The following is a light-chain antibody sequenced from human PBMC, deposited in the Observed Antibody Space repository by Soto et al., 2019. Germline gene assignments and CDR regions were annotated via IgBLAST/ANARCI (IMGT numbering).Light chain of an antibody. CDR3: QSYDRSLSGWV. J-gene: IGLJ3*02. V-gene: IGLV1-40*01. Sequence: QSVLTQTPSVSGAPGQRVTISCTGSSSNIGAGYDVHWYQQLPGTATKLLISGNSTRPSGVPDRFSGSKSGTSASLAITGLQAEDEADYYCQSYDRSLSGWVFGGGTKLTVL. CDR2: GNS. CDR1: SSNIGAGYD.